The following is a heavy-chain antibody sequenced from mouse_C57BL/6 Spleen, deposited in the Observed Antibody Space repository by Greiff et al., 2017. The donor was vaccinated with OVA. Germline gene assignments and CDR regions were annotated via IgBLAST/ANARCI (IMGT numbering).Heavy chain of an antibody. V-gene: IGHV1-81*01. CDR2: IYPRSGNT. CDR1: GYTFPRSG. Sequence: QVQLKESGAELARPGASVTLSCKASGYTFPRSGLSWVKQRTGQGLAWIGEIYPRSGNTYYTEKFKGKATLTADKSSSTAYMELRSLTAEDSAVYFCAREGGSWFAYWGQETLVTVSA. CDR3: AREGGSWFAY. J-gene: IGHJ3*01.